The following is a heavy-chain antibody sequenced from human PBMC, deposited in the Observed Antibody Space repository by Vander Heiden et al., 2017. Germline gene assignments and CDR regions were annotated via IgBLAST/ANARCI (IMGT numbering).Heavy chain of an antibody. V-gene: IGHV4-59*01. Sequence: QVQLQESGPGLGRPRETLSLPCTVSGGPISSYYWSWIRQPPGKGLEWIGYIYYSGSTNYNPSLKSRVTISVDTSKNQFSLKLSSVTAADTAVYYCASLKQWPDMYFDYWGQGNLVTVSS. CDR2: IYYSGST. CDR1: GGPISSYY. CDR3: ASLKQWPDMYFDY. J-gene: IGHJ4*02. D-gene: IGHD6-19*01.